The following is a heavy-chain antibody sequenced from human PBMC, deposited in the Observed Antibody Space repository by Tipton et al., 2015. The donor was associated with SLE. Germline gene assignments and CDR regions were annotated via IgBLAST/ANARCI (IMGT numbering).Heavy chain of an antibody. J-gene: IGHJ4*02. CDR1: GGSISSSSYY. V-gene: IGHV4-39*07. CDR3: ARRQWLRPFDY. CDR2: IYYSGST. Sequence: LRLSCTVSGGSISSSSYYWGWIRQPPGKGLEWIGSIYYSGSTYYNPSLKSRVTISVDTSKNQFSLKLSSVTAADTAVYYCARRQWLRPFDYWGQGTLVTVSS. D-gene: IGHD5-12*01.